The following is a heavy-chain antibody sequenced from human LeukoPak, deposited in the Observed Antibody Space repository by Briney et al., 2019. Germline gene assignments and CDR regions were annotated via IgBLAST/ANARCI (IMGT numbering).Heavy chain of an antibody. Sequence: SETLSLTCTVSGGSISSYYWSWIRQPPGKGLEWIGYIYYSGSTNYNPSLKSRVTISVDTSKNQFSLKLSSVTAADTAVYYCARLTYYYDSSGYYWAPSYLDYWGQGTLVTVSS. CDR3: ARLTYYYDSSGYYWAPSYLDY. D-gene: IGHD3-22*01. J-gene: IGHJ4*02. CDR2: IYYSGST. CDR1: GGSISSYY. V-gene: IGHV4-59*01.